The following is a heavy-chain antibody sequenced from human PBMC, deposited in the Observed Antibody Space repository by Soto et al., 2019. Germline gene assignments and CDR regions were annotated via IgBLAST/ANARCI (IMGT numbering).Heavy chain of an antibody. V-gene: IGHV3-23*01. CDR2: VSANGQGI. D-gene: IGHD3-10*01. CDR1: GFTFSSSA. J-gene: IGHJ4*02. CDR3: AKDRHYPRDYFHY. Sequence: EVQLLESGGGLVQPGGSLRLSCAASGFTFSSSAISWFRQAPGKGLEWVSAVSANGQGIYYADSVRGRFTISRDNSKNTVFLNMDRLSAEDTAVYYCAKDRHYPRDYFHYWGQGTLVTVSS.